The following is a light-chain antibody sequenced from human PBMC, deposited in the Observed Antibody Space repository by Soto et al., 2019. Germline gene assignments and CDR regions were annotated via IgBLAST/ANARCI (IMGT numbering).Light chain of an antibody. V-gene: IGKV3-20*01. CDR1: QSVSSSY. CDR2: GAS. J-gene: IGKJ1*01. Sequence: EIVLTQSPGTLSLSPGERATLSCRASQSVSSSYLAWYQQKPGQAPRLLIYGASSRATGIPDRFSGSGSGTDFPLTISRLEREDFAVYYCQQYGSPPGTFGQGTKVEIK. CDR3: QQYGSPPGT.